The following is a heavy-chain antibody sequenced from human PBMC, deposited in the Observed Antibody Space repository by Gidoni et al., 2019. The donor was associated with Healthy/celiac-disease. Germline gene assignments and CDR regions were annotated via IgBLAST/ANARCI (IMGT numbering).Heavy chain of an antibody. J-gene: IGHJ4*02. CDR1: GLTLQAYG. D-gene: IGHD3-22*01. Sequence: EVQLVEPGGGVVRPGGSLRLSCAASGLTLQAYGMCWVRPSPGKGLEWVSGIRWNDGSTGYEDSVKGRFTISRDNAKNSLYLQMNSLRAEDTAVYYCARDRREGGYYYDSSGYYSEPTFDYWGQGTLVTVSS. CDR2: IRWNDGST. V-gene: IGHV3-20*04. CDR3: ARDRREGGYYYDSSGYYSEPTFDY.